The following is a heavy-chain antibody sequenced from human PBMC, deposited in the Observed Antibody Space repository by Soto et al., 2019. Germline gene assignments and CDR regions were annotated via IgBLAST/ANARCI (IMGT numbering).Heavy chain of an antibody. J-gene: IGHJ6*02. CDR3: ARESCSSTTCYFMDV. Sequence: EVQLVESGGGLVKPGGSLRLSCAASGFTFGSYTMNWVRQAPGQGLEWVSSLSGTSSLRNYAVTVEGRLTIARDNDKNSVYRQMSRLRDEDTGVYYCARESCSSTTCYFMDVWGQGTPVTVSS. CDR1: GFTFGSYT. CDR2: LSGTSSLR. D-gene: IGHD2-2*01. V-gene: IGHV3-21*01.